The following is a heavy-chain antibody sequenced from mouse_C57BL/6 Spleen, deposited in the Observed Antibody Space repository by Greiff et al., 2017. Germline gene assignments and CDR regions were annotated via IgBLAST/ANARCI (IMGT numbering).Heavy chain of an antibody. D-gene: IGHD1-1*01. Sequence: VQLQQSGAELARPGASVKLSCKASGYTFTSYGISWVKQRTGQGLEWIGEIYPRSGNTYYNEKFKGKATLTVDKSSSTAYMELRSLTSEDSAVYVCARDHYYGSSYGDWYFDVWGTGTTVTVSS. V-gene: IGHV1-81*01. J-gene: IGHJ1*03. CDR3: ARDHYYGSSYGDWYFDV. CDR1: GYTFTSYG. CDR2: IYPRSGNT.